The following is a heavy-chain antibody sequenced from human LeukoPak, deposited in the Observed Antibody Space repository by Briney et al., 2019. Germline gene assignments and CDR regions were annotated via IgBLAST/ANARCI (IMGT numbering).Heavy chain of an antibody. CDR2: IWYDGTNK. CDR3: VKTMVTFGGLIRSDAFDI. Sequence: PGRSLRLSCAASGFAFSSFGMHWVRQAPGKGLEWVAVIWYDGTNKYYADSVKGRFTISRDNSKNTLYLQMHSLRPEDTAVSYCVKTMVTFGGLIRSDAFDIWGQGTMVTVSS. D-gene: IGHD3-16*01. J-gene: IGHJ3*02. CDR1: GFAFSSFG. V-gene: IGHV3-33*06.